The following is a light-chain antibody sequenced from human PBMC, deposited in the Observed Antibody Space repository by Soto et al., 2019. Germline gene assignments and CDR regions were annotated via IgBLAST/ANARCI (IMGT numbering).Light chain of an antibody. J-gene: IGKJ1*01. Sequence: EIVLTQSPGTLSLSPGERATLSCRASQSITSNYLAWYQQKPGQAPRLLIYLASNRAAGIPDRFSGSESGAYFTITIIRLDPEDFSVYHCQQYGSSPWTFGQGTKVDI. CDR2: LAS. CDR3: QQYGSSPWT. V-gene: IGKV3-20*01. CDR1: QSITSNY.